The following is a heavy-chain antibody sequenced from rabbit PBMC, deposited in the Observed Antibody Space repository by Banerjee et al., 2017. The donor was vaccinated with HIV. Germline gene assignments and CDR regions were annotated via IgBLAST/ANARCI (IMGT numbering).Heavy chain of an antibody. Sequence: QEQLEESGGDLVKPEGSLTLTCKASGLDFSSNYCMCWVRQAPGKGLEWIACIYTGSGGTYYASWAKGRFTISKTSSTTVTLQMTSLTAADTATYFCARWATSSDYLNLWGPGTLVTVS. CDR1: GLDFSSNYC. J-gene: IGHJ4*01. CDR2: IYTGSGGT. CDR3: ARWATSSDYLNL. D-gene: IGHD1-1*01. V-gene: IGHV1S45*01.